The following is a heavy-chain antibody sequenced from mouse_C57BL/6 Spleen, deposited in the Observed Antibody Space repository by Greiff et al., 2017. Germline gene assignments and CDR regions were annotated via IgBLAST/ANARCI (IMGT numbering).Heavy chain of an antibody. CDR2: IYPASGGT. Sequence: QVQLQQSGAELVRPGASVTLSCKASGYAFTDSEMNWVKQTPVHGLEWIGPIYPASGGTDYNQKFKGKAILTADKSSSTAYRELRRLTSELAAEYYGTRWGYYGRSYDNAMDYWGQGTAVTVS. V-gene: IGHV1-15*01. CDR1: GYAFTDSE. D-gene: IGHD1-1*01. CDR3: TRWGYYGRSYDNAMDY. J-gene: IGHJ4*01.